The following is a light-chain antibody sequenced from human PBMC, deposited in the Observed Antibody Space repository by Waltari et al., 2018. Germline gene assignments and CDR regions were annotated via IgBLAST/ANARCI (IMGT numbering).Light chain of an antibody. CDR1: KLGDKY. Sequence: SYELTQPPSVSVSPGQTANISCSGNKLGDKYVCWYHQNQGQSPVLVIYQDVKRPSGIPERFSGSNAGNTATLTISGTQAMDEADYYCQTWDSTYVVFGGGTTLTVL. CDR3: QTWDSTYVV. J-gene: IGLJ2*01. V-gene: IGLV3-1*01. CDR2: QDV.